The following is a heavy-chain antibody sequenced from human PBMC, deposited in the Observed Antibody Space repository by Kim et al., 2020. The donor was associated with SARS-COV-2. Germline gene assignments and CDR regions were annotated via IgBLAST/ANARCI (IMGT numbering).Heavy chain of an antibody. D-gene: IGHD3-10*01. Sequence: GGSLRLSCAASGFTFSSYWMTWVRQAPGKGLEWVANIKEHGSEKYYVDSVKGRFTISRDNAKNSLSLQMNSLRAEDTAVYYCARGVFLWFGELSIAGFGYWGQGTLVTVSS. J-gene: IGHJ4*02. CDR3: ARGVFLWFGELSIAGFGY. V-gene: IGHV3-7*01. CDR1: GFTFSSYW. CDR2: IKEHGSEK.